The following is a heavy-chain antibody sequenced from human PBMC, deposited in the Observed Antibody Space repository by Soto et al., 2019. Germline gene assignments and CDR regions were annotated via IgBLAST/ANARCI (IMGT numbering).Heavy chain of an antibody. CDR3: ESGLGYCSSTSCSPACAFDI. CDR2: IYYSGST. Sequence: PSETLSVTCPVSDGSISSYYWSWLRQPPGKGLERIGYIYYSGSTNYNPSLNSRVTISVDTSKNQFSLKLSSMTAAVTTVYYCESGLGYCSSTSCSPACAFDIGGQGTMATVSS. V-gene: IGHV4-59*01. J-gene: IGHJ3*02. CDR1: DGSISSYY. D-gene: IGHD2-2*01.